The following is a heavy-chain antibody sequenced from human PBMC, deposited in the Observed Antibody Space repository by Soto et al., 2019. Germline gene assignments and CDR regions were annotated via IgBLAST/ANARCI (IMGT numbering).Heavy chain of an antibody. J-gene: IGHJ5*01. D-gene: IGHD2-21*02. Sequence: SETLSLTCTVSGGSISSSSYYWGWIRQPPGKGLEWIGSIYYSGSTYYNPSLKSRVTISVDTSKNQFSLKLSSVTAADTAVYYCAREVTAILNWFDPWGQGTLVTVSS. CDR2: IYYSGST. CDR1: GGSISSSSYY. V-gene: IGHV4-39*07. CDR3: AREVTAILNWFDP.